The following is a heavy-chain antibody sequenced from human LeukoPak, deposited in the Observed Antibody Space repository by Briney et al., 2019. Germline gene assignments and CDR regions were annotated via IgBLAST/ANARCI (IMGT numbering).Heavy chain of an antibody. CDR1: GFTFRNYA. CDR3: AKWGDYDVLTGYYVPDY. J-gene: IGHJ4*02. V-gene: IGHV3-23*01. D-gene: IGHD3-9*01. CDR2: ILGSGGST. Sequence: GGSLRLSCEASGFTFRNYAMSWVRQAPGRGLEWVSAILGSGGSTYYADSVKGRFTVSRDNSKSTLYLQMNSLRAEDTALYYCAKWGDYDVLTGYYVPDYWGQGTLVTVSS.